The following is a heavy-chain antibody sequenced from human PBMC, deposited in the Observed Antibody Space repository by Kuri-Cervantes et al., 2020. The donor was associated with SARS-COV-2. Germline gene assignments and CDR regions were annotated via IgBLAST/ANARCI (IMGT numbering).Heavy chain of an antibody. CDR1: GYTFTGYH. J-gene: IGHJ5*02. Sequence: ASVKVSCKASGYTFTGYHMHWVRQAPGQGLEWMGWINCNNGGINYAQKFQGRVTMTRDTSIDTAYMELSSLRSEDTAVYYCATSPPIVGASNWFDPWGQGTLVTVSS. D-gene: IGHD1-26*01. V-gene: IGHV1-2*02. CDR3: ATSPPIVGASNWFDP. CDR2: INCNNGGI.